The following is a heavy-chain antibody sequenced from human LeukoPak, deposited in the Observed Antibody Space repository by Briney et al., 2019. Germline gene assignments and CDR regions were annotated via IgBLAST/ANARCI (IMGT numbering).Heavy chain of an antibody. Sequence: GGSLRLSCAASGFTFSSYAMSWVRQAPGKGLEWVSAISGSGGSTYYADSVKGRFTISRDNSKNTLYLQMNSLRAEGTAVYYCAKSSEMATILTEFDYWGQGTLVTVSS. CDR2: ISGSGGST. D-gene: IGHD5-24*01. CDR1: GFTFSSYA. J-gene: IGHJ4*02. CDR3: AKSSEMATILTEFDY. V-gene: IGHV3-23*01.